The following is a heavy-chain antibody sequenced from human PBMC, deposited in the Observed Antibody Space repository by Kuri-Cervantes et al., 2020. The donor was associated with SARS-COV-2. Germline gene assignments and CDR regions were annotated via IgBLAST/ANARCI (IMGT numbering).Heavy chain of an antibody. CDR3: ARVAGEGPIYYYYMDV. V-gene: IGHV3-21*06. CDR2: IGPSNTYI. Sequence: GGSLRLSCTASGFAFNSYNMKWVRRTPGKGLEWVSGIGPSNTYIYYADSVKGRFIISRDNAKNSLYLQMNSLRVEDTALYYCARVAGEGPIYYYYMDVWGKGTTVTVSS. J-gene: IGHJ6*03. CDR1: GFAFNSYN.